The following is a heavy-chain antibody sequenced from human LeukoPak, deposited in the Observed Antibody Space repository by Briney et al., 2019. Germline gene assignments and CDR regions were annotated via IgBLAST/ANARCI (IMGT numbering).Heavy chain of an antibody. D-gene: IGHD6-13*01. V-gene: IGHV4-31*03. CDR3: ARGGSSLIYFDY. J-gene: IGHJ4*02. CDR2: IYYSGST. Sequence: PSETLSLTCTVSGGSISSGGYYSSWIRQHPGKGLEWIGYIYYSGSTYYNPSLKSRVTISVDTSKNQFSLKLSSVTAADTAVYYCARGGSSLIYFDYWGQGTLVTVSS. CDR1: GGSISSGGYY.